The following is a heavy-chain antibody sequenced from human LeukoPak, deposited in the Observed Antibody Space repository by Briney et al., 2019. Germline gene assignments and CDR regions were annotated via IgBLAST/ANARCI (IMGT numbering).Heavy chain of an antibody. CDR3: AREGGYYYDSSGDRNWFDP. CDR1: GGSISSYY. Sequence: SETLSLTCTVSGGSISSYYWSWIRQPPGKGLEWIGYIYYSGSTNYNPSLKSRVTISVDTSKNQFSLELSSVTAADTAVYYCAREGGYYYDSSGDRNWFDPWGQGTLVTVSS. D-gene: IGHD3-22*01. J-gene: IGHJ5*02. CDR2: IYYSGST. V-gene: IGHV4-59*01.